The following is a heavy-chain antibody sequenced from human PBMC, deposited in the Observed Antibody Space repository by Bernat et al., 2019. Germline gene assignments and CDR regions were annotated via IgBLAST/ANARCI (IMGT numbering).Heavy chain of an antibody. D-gene: IGHD3-22*01. CDR2: ISYDGSNK. V-gene: IGHV3-30*18. CDR3: EKAPPGYYDSSGYPEYFQH. CDR1: GFTFSSYG. Sequence: QVQLVESGGGVVQPGRSLRLSCAASGFTFSSYGMHWVRQAPGKGLEWVAVISYDGSNKYYADSVKGRFTISRDNSKNTLYLQMNSLRAEDTAVYYFEKAPPGYYDSSGYPEYFQHWGQGTLVTVSS. J-gene: IGHJ1*01.